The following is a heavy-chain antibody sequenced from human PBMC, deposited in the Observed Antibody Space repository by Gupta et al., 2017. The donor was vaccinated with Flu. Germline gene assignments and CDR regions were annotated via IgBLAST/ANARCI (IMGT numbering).Heavy chain of an antibody. CDR2: IDWDDDK. J-gene: IGHJ4*02. Sequence: QVTLRESGPALVKPTQTLTLTCTFSWFSLSTSGMCVSWIRQPPGKALEWLALIDWDDDKYYSTSLKTSLTISKDTAKKQGVLTLTNMETVETDTYYSAQSQGRGNVYVDYGGQGTMVTVSS. CDR1: WFSLSTSGMC. CDR3: AQSQGRGNVYVDY. V-gene: IGHV2-70*01. D-gene: IGHD2-8*01.